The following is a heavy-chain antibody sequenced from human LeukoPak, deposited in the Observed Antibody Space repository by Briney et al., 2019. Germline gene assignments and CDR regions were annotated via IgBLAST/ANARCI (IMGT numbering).Heavy chain of an antibody. D-gene: IGHD5-18*01. J-gene: IGHJ4*02. CDR2: ISYDGSNK. Sequence: GGSLRLSCAASGFTFSSYGMHWVRQAPGKGLEWVAVISYDGSNKYYADSVKGRFTISRDNSKNTLYLQMNSLRAEDTAVYYCAKERGSAMVTEPVTFFDYWGQGTLVTVSS. V-gene: IGHV3-30*18. CDR1: GFTFSSYG. CDR3: AKERGSAMVTEPVTFFDY.